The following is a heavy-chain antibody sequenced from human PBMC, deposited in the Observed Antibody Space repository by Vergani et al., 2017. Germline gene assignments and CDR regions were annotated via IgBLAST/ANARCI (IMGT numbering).Heavy chain of an antibody. CDR2: IYYSGST. CDR1: GGSISSSSYY. V-gene: IGHV4-61*05. CDR3: ARVQRAFDI. J-gene: IGHJ3*02. Sequence: QLQLQESGPGLVKPSETLSLTCTVSGGSISSSSYYWGWIRQPPGKGLEWIGYIYYSGSTNYNPSLKSRVTISVDTSKNQFSLKLSSVTAADTAVYYCARVQRAFDIWGQGTMVTVSS.